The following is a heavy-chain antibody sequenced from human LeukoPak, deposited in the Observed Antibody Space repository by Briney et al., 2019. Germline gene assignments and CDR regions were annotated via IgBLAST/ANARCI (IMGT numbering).Heavy chain of an antibody. CDR1: GYTFTGYY. V-gene: IGHV1-8*03. Sequence: ASVKVSCKASGYTFTGYYMHWVRQAPGQGLEWMGRINPNSGNTGYAQKFQGRVTITRNTSISTAYMELSSLRSEDTAVYYCARGLRFRGWFDPWGQGTLVTVSS. D-gene: IGHD3-3*01. CDR2: INPNSGNT. CDR3: ARGLRFRGWFDP. J-gene: IGHJ5*02.